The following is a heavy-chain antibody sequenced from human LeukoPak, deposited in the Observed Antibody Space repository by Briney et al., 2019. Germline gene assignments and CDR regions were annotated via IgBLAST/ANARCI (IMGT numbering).Heavy chain of an antibody. CDR1: GYSITSTYY. J-gene: IGHJ4*02. D-gene: IGHD3-22*01. Sequence: PSETLSLTCAVSGYSITSTYYWGWIRQPPGKGLEWIGSIYYSGNTYYNPSLKSRVTISVDTSKNQFSLKLSSVTAADTAVYYCARQYYHSSGYYYGKIRYFDYWGQGTLVTVSS. CDR3: ARQYYHSSGYYYGKIRYFDY. CDR2: IYYSGNT. V-gene: IGHV4-38-2*01.